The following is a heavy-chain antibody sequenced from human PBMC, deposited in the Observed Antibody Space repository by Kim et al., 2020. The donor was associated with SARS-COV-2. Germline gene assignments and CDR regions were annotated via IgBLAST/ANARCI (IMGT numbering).Heavy chain of an antibody. Sequence: NYHPSLKSRVTISVDTSKNQFSLKLSSVTAADTAVYYCARDRGVRGDFDYWGQGTLVTVSS. CDR3: ARDRGVRGDFDY. V-gene: IGHV4-59*01. D-gene: IGHD3-10*01. J-gene: IGHJ4*02.